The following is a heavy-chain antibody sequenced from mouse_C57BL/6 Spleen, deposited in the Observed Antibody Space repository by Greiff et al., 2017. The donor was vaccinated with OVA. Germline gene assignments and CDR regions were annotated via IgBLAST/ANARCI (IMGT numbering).Heavy chain of an antibody. CDR3: ARWDYDYDEAY. J-gene: IGHJ3*01. V-gene: IGHV1-55*01. CDR2: IYPGSGST. D-gene: IGHD2-4*01. Sequence: QVQLQQPGAELVKPGASVKMSCKASGYTFTSYWITWVKQRPGQGLEWIGDIYPGSGSTNYNEKFKSKATLTVDTSSSTAYMQLISLTSEDSAVYYCARWDYDYDEAYWGQGTLVTVSA. CDR1: GYTFTSYW.